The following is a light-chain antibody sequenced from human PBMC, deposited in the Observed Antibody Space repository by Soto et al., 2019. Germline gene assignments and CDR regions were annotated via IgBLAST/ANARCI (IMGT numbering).Light chain of an antibody. CDR1: QGVSRK. Sequence: DIVMTQSPATLSVAPGERVTFSCRASQGVSRKLAWYQHKPGQAPRLLISGASTGATGIPARFSGSGSGTEFTLTISSLRPDDFATYYCQHYNSYSEAFGQGTKVDI. J-gene: IGKJ1*01. CDR3: QHYNSYSEA. V-gene: IGKV3-15*01. CDR2: GAS.